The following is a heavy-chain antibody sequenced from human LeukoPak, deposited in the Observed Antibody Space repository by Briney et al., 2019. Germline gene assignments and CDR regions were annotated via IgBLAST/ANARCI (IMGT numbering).Heavy chain of an antibody. CDR3: ARGYSNGPAAAGY. V-gene: IGHV1-8*01. Sequence: GASVKVSCKASGYTFTNYDINWVRQATGQGLEWMGWMNPNSGNTGYAQKFQGRVTMTRNTSISTAYMELSSLRSDDTAVYYCARGYSNGPAAAGYWGQGTLATVSS. CDR1: GYTFTNYD. CDR2: MNPNSGNT. J-gene: IGHJ4*02. D-gene: IGHD6-25*01.